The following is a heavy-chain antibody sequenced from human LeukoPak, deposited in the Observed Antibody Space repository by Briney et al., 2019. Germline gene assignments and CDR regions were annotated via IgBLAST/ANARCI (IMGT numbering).Heavy chain of an antibody. V-gene: IGHV3-15*01. CDR2: IKSKIDGGTT. CDR3: TTIRGFCSGRSCLGY. D-gene: IGHD2-15*01. Sequence: GGSLRLSCAVSGFTFSHAWMSWVRQAPGKGLEWVGRIKSKIDGGTTDYAAPVKGRFTISRDESKNTLNLQMNSLKSEDTAVYYCTTIRGFCSGRSCLGYWGQGTLVTVSS. J-gene: IGHJ4*02. CDR1: GFTFSHAW.